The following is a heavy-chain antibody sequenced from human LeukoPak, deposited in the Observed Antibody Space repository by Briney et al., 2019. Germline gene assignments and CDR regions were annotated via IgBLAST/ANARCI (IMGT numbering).Heavy chain of an antibody. J-gene: IGHJ4*02. D-gene: IGHD2-2*01. CDR3: ASRSPALDY. CDR2: IWYDGSNK. Sequence: GRSLRLSCAASGFTFSSYGMHWVRQAPGKGLEWVAVIWYDGSNKYYADSVKGRFTISRDNSKNTLCLQMNSLRADDTAIYYCASRSPALDYWGQGTLVTVSS. CDR1: GFTFSSYG. V-gene: IGHV3-33*01.